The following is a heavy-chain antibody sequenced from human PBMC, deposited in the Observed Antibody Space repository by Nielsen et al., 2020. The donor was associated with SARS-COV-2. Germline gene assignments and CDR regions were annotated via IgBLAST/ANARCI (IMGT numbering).Heavy chain of an antibody. CDR3: AREKRIRTGGMDV. D-gene: IGHD7-27*01. CDR1: GFTFSSYW. CDR2: IKQDGSEK. V-gene: IGHV3-7*01. Sequence: GGSLRLSCAASGFTFSSYWMSWVRQAPGKGLEWVANIKQDGSEKYYVDSVKGRFTISRDNAKNSLYLQMNSLRAEDTAVYYCAREKRIRTGGMDVWGQGTTVTVSS. J-gene: IGHJ6*02.